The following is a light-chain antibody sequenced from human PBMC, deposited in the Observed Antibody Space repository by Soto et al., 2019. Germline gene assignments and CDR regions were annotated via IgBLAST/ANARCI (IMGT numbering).Light chain of an antibody. CDR2: DVS. J-gene: IGLJ1*01. Sequence: QSALTQPRSVSGSPGQSVTISCTGTSSDVGGYHYVSWYQQHPGKAPKLMIYDVSKRPSGVPDRSSGSKSGNTASLTISGLQAEDEADYYCCSYAGSYKGYVFGTGTKLTVL. CDR1: SSDVGGYHY. V-gene: IGLV2-11*01. CDR3: CSYAGSYKGYV.